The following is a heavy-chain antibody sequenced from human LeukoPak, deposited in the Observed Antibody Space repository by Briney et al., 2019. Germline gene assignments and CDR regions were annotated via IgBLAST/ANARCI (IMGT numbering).Heavy chain of an antibody. CDR3: ARALGSPLDY. CDR1: GFAFSTSW. CDR2: LNDDGSTT. V-gene: IGHV3-74*01. J-gene: IGHJ4*02. Sequence: GGSLRLSCAASGFAFSTSWMHWVRQAPGKGLVWVSRLNDDGSTTTYADSVKGRFTISRDNAKNTLCLEMNSLRAEDTAVYYCARALGSPLDYWGQGTLVTVSS. D-gene: IGHD1-26*01.